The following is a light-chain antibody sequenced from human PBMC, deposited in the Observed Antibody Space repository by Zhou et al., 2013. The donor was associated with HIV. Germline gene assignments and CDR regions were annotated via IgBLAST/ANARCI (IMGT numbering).Light chain of an antibody. Sequence: DIQMTQSPSSLSASVGDRVTIACRASQGIGDFLAWYQQKPGNVPNVLIYASSTLHSGVSSRFSGSGSGTDFTFTISSLQPEDIATYYCQQYDNLPYSTFGPGTKVGIK. CDR2: ASS. J-gene: IGKJ3*01. CDR3: QQYDNLPYST. CDR1: QGIGDF. V-gene: IGKV1-27*01.